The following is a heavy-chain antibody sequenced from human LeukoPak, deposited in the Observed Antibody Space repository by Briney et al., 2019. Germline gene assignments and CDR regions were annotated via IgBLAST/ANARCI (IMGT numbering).Heavy chain of an antibody. CDR2: IYYSGNT. CDR3: ARTGSYWRYFDY. J-gene: IGHJ4*02. Sequence: SETLSLTCTVSGGSFSTYYWGWIRQPPGKGLEWIGSIYYSGNTYYNPSLKSRVTISGDTSKNQFSLKLSSVTAADTAVYYCARTGSYWRYFDYWGQGTLVTVSS. D-gene: IGHD1-26*01. CDR1: GGSFSTYY. V-gene: IGHV4-39*07.